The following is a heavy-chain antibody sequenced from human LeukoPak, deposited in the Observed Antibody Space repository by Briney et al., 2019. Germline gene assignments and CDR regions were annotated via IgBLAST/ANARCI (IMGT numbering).Heavy chain of an antibody. D-gene: IGHD1-26*01. CDR1: GGSISSGSYY. Sequence: PSETLSLTCTVSGGSISSGSYYWSWIRQPAGKGLEWIGRIYTSGSTNYNPSLKSRVTISVDTSKKQFSLKLSSVTAADTAVYYCAREGRWELRPYYFDYWGQGTLVTVSS. CDR3: AREGRWELRPYYFDY. V-gene: IGHV4-61*02. CDR2: IYTSGST. J-gene: IGHJ4*02.